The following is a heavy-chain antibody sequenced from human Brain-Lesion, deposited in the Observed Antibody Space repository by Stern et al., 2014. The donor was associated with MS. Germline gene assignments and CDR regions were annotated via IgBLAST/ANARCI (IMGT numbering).Heavy chain of an antibody. CDR3: ATLSPGAGGNYYRHFDY. D-gene: IGHD1-26*01. Sequence: QVQLLQPGAEVKKTGASVKVSCKVSGYTLTELSMHWVRQAPRKGLEWMGGFDPEDGETIYAQKFQGRVTMTEDTSTDTAYMELSSLRSEDTAVYYCATLSPGAGGNYYRHFDYWGQGTLVTVSS. J-gene: IGHJ4*02. CDR1: GYTLTELS. CDR2: FDPEDGET. V-gene: IGHV1-24*01.